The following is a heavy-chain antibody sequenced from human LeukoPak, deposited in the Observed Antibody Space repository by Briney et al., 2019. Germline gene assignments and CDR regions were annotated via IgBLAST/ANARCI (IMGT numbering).Heavy chain of an antibody. CDR3: ARHSHCSNSSCYLFEH. D-gene: IGHD2-2*01. J-gene: IGHJ4*02. CDR1: GDSFSSVKDY. V-gene: IGHV4-39*01. CDR2: GDYSGGT. Sequence: SETLSLTCIVSGDSFSSVKDYWAWIRQPPGKGLEWIASGDYSGGTYYNPSLESRVAISVETSKNQFSLNLRSMTAADTAVYYCARHSHCSNSSCYLFEHWGQGALVTVSS.